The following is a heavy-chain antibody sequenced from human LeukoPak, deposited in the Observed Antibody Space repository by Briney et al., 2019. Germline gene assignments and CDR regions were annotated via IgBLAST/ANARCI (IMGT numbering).Heavy chain of an antibody. CDR3: ARQGGSTSSYFDY. CDR1: GYNFTNYW. Sequence: GESLKISCQGSGYNFTNYWIGWVRQMPGKGLEWMGIIYPGDSDTRYSPSFQGQVTISADKSITTAYLQWSSLKASDSAMYYCARQGGSTSSYFDYWGQGTLVTVSS. V-gene: IGHV5-51*01. J-gene: IGHJ4*02. D-gene: IGHD6-6*01. CDR2: IYPGDSDT.